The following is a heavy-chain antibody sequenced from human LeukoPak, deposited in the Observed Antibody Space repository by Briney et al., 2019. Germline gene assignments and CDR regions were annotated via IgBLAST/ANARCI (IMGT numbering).Heavy chain of an antibody. V-gene: IGHV3-21*01. CDR3: ARQSRGYSYGLDY. Sequence: KPGGSLRLSCAASGFTFSSYSMNWVRQAPGKGLEWVSSISSSSSYIYYADSVKGRFTISRDYAKNSLYLQMNSLRAEDTAVYYCARQSRGYSYGLDYWGQGTLVTVSS. D-gene: IGHD5-18*01. CDR2: ISSSSSYI. J-gene: IGHJ4*02. CDR1: GFTFSSYS.